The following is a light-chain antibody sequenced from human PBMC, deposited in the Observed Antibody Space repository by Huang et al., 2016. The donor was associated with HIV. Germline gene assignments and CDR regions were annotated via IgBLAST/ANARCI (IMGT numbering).Light chain of an antibody. Sequence: DIVMTQSPDSLAVSLGERATINCKSSQSVLYSSNNKNYLAWYQQKPGKPPKLLIYWASTRESGVPDRFSGSGSATDFTLTISSLQAEDVAVYYCQQYFDTPRTFGGGTKVEIK. CDR2: WAS. CDR1: QSVLYSSNNKNY. J-gene: IGKJ4*01. CDR3: QQYFDTPRT. V-gene: IGKV4-1*01.